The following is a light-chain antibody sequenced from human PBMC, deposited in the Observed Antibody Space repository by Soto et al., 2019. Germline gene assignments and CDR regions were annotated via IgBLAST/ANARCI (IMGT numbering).Light chain of an antibody. CDR3: QQYNIWPPWT. J-gene: IGKJ1*01. CDR1: QTVNSH. V-gene: IGKV3-15*01. Sequence: ETMMTQSPATLSVSPGERATLSCRTSQTVNSHLAWYQQKPGQSPSLLIYGVSTRATDVPARFSGSGSGTEFTLTISSLQYEDFAVYYCQQYNIWPPWTFGQGTHVEIK. CDR2: GVS.